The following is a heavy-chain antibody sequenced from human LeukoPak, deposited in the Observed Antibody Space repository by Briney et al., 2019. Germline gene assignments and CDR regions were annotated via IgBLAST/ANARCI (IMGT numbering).Heavy chain of an antibody. CDR3: ARYENFDWLFDY. J-gene: IGHJ4*02. D-gene: IGHD3-9*01. CDR1: GFTFSSYG. Sequence: GGSLRLSCAASGFTFSSYGMHWVRQAPGKGLEWVAFIRYDGSNKYYADSVKGRFTISRDNSKNTLYVQMNSLRAEDTAVYYCARYENFDWLFDYWGQGTLVTVSS. CDR2: IRYDGSNK. V-gene: IGHV3-30*02.